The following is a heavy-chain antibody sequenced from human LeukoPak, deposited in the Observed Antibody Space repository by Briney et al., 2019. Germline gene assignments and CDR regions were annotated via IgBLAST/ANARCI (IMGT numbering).Heavy chain of an antibody. CDR2: IYYSGST. CDR3: ARKMTSIAARPPYYYYYYMDV. Sequence: SETLSLTCTVSGGSISSGGYSWSWIRQHPGKGLEWIGYIYYSGSTYYNPSLKSRVTISVDTSKNQLSLKLSSVTAADTAVYYCARKMTSIAARPPYYYYYYMDVWGKGTTVTVSS. D-gene: IGHD6-6*01. V-gene: IGHV4-31*03. CDR1: GGSISSGGYS. J-gene: IGHJ6*03.